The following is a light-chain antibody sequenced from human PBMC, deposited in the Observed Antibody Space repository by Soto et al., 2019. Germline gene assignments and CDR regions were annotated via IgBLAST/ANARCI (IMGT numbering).Light chain of an antibody. Sequence: IVMTQSPATLSVSPGERATLSCRASQSVSSNLAWYQQKPGQAPRLLIYDTSTRATGIPDRFTGRGSGTEFTLTISSLQSEDSAVYFCQQYNDWPPITFGGGTKVDIK. CDR3: QQYNDWPPIT. V-gene: IGKV3-15*01. CDR2: DTS. J-gene: IGKJ4*01. CDR1: QSVSSN.